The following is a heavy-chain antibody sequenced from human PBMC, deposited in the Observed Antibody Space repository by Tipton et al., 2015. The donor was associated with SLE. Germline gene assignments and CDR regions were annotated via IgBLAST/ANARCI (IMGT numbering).Heavy chain of an antibody. CDR3: ARSSIAARGGFDY. J-gene: IGHJ4*02. Sequence: TLSLTCTVSGGSISSYYWSWIRQPPGKGLEWIGYIYYSGSTNYNPSLKSRVTISVDTSKNQFSLKLSSVTAADTAVYYCARSSIAARGGFDYRGQGSLVTVSS. CDR1: GGSISSYY. V-gene: IGHV4-59*01. CDR2: IYYSGST. D-gene: IGHD6-6*01.